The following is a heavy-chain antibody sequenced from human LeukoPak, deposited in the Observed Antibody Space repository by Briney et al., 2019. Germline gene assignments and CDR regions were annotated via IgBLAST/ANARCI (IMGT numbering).Heavy chain of an antibody. V-gene: IGHV4-30-2*01. D-gene: IGHD3-10*01. CDR3: AGSYGSGSYYPLFDY. J-gene: IGHJ4*02. CDR2: IYHSGST. CDR1: GGSISSGAYS. Sequence: SETLSLTCAVSGGSISSGAYSWSWIRQPPGKGLEWIGYIYHSGSTFYNPSLKSRVTISVDRSKNQFSLKLSSVTAADTAVYYCAGSYGSGSYYPLFDYWGQGTLVTVPS.